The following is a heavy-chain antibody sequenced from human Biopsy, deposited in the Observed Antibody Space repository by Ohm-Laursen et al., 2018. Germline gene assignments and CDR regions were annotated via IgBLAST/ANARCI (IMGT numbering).Heavy chain of an antibody. J-gene: IGHJ5*02. CDR2: IIPMLGTV. CDR3: ARDTLMAQHLVPGENWLDP. CDR1: GGTFQKYG. D-gene: IGHD3-10*01. Sequence: SSVKVSCKASGGTFQKYGVTWVRQAPGEGLEWMGGIIPMLGTVQYARKLRGRVTITADKPTSTAYMELTSLTSDDTAVYYCARDTLMAQHLVPGENWLDPWGQGTLVTVSS. V-gene: IGHV1-69*06.